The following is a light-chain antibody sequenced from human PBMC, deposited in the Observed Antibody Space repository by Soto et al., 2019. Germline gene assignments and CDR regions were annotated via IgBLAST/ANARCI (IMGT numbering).Light chain of an antibody. Sequence: DIVMTQSPLSLPVTPGEPASISCRSSQSLQHSNGYNYLDWYLQKPGQSPQLLIYLGSNRASGVPDRFSGSGSGTDFTLKISSVKAEDVGVYYCMQALQTPRTFGQGTKLEIK. J-gene: IGKJ2*01. CDR3: MQALQTPRT. CDR2: LGS. V-gene: IGKV2-28*01. CDR1: QSLQHSNGYNY.